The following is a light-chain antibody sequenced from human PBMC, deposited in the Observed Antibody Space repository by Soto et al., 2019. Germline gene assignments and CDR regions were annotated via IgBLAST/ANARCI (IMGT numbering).Light chain of an antibody. CDR3: SSYSSSTTHVV. CDR1: SSDVGDFNY. V-gene: IGLV2-14*03. Sequence: QSVPTQPASVSGSPGRSVTVSCTGTSSDVGDFNYVSWYQHLPGRAPKLIIYDVTNRPSGISYRFSASKSGRTASLTISGLQAEDEADYYCSSYSSSTTHVVFGGETKLTVL. CDR2: DVT. J-gene: IGLJ2*01.